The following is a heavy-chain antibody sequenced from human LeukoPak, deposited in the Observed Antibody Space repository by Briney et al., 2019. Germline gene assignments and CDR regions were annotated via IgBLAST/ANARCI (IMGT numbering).Heavy chain of an antibody. J-gene: IGHJ3*02. CDR3: ARLLYYWNDPGAFDI. V-gene: IGHV5-51*01. CDR2: IYPGDSDT. CDR1: GYSFTSYW. D-gene: IGHD1-1*01. Sequence: GESLKISCKGSGYSFTSYWSVWVRQMPGKGLEWMGIIYPGDSDTRYSPSFQGQVTISADKSISTAYLQWSSLKASDTAMYYCARLLYYWNDPGAFDIWGQGTMVTVSS.